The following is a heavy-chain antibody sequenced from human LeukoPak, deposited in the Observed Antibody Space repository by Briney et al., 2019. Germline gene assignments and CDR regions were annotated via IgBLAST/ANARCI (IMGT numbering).Heavy chain of an antibody. J-gene: IGHJ4*02. D-gene: IGHD3-10*01. V-gene: IGHV3-7*01. CDR3: ARGSITMVRSKFDY. CDR2: IKQDGSEK. Sequence: PGGSLRLSCAASGFTFSSYWTSWVRQAPGKGLEWVANIKQDGSEKYYVDSVKGRFTISRDNAKNSLYLQMNSLRAEDTAVYYCARGSITMVRSKFDYWGQGTLVTVSS. CDR1: GFTFSSYW.